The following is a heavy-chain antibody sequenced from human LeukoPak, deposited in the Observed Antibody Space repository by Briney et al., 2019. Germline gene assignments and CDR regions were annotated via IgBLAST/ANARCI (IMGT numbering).Heavy chain of an antibody. D-gene: IGHD5-24*01. CDR2: ISNSGST. Sequence: PSETLSLTCSVSGDSISGYYWSWIRQPPGKGLEWIAYISNSGSTSCNPSLKSRVTISGDTSKNQFSLNLSSMTAADTAVYYCARGRYFDFWGPGTLVTVSS. CDR1: GDSISGYY. J-gene: IGHJ4*02. V-gene: IGHV4-59*01. CDR3: ARGRYFDF.